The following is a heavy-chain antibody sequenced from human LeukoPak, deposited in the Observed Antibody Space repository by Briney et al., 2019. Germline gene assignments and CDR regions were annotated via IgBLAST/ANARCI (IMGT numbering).Heavy chain of an antibody. D-gene: IGHD2-2*03. Sequence: GGSLRLSCAASGFTFSDYYMSWIRQAPGKGLEWVSYISSSSSYTNYADSVKGRFTISRDNAKNSLYLQMNSLRAEDTALYYCAKHGYCSGISCFFDFWGQGTLVTVSS. CDR1: GFTFSDYY. CDR3: AKHGYCSGISCFFDF. CDR2: ISSSSSYT. V-gene: IGHV3-11*03. J-gene: IGHJ4*02.